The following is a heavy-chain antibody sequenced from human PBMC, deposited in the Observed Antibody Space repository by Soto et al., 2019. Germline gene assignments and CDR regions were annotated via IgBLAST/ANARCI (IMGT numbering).Heavy chain of an antibody. V-gene: IGHV4-4*07. D-gene: IGHD1-26*01. Sequence: SETLSLTCTVPGGSISSHYWTWIRQPAGKGLEWIGRIYSTGSTNYNPSLESRVTMSVDTSKNQFSLTLSSVMAADTAVYYCAREKDYYFSALDVWGQGTTVTVSS. CDR1: GGSISSHY. CDR3: AREKDYYFSALDV. CDR2: IYSTGST. J-gene: IGHJ6*02.